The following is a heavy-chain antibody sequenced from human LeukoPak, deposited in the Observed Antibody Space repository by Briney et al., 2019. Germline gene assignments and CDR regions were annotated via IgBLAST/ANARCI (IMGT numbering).Heavy chain of an antibody. CDR2: ISTSGSTI. CDR1: GFTFSDYY. Sequence: GGSLRLSCAASGFTFSDYYMSWIRQAPGKGLEWVSYISTSGSTIFYADSVKGRFTISRDNAKNSLYLQMNSLRVEDTAVYYCATLPYYYDSSGSYYFDYWGQGTLVTVSS. J-gene: IGHJ4*02. D-gene: IGHD3-22*01. CDR3: ATLPYYYDSSGSYYFDY. V-gene: IGHV3-11*04.